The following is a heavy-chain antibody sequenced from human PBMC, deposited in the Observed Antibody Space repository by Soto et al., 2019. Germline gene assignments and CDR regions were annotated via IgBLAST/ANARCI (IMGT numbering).Heavy chain of an antibody. Sequence: SETLSLTCAVSGYSISSGYYWGWIRQPPGKGLEWIGSIYHSGSTYYNPSLKSRVTISVDTSKNQFSLKLSSVTAADTAVYYCARVYYDFWSRIFDFWGRGTLVTVSS. J-gene: IGHJ4*02. CDR2: IYHSGST. D-gene: IGHD3-3*01. CDR3: ARVYYDFWSRIFDF. CDR1: GYSISSGYY. V-gene: IGHV4-38-2*01.